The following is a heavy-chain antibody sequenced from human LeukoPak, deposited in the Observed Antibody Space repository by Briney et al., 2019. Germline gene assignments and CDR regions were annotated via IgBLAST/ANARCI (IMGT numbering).Heavy chain of an antibody. CDR2: LWYDGSNK. V-gene: IGHV3-33*01. J-gene: IGHJ4*02. CDR1: GFSFSSYG. D-gene: IGHD5-18*01. Sequence: GGSLRLSCAASGFSFSSYGTHWVRQAPGKGLEWVAVLWYDGSNKYYADSVKGRFTISRDNSKNRLYLQMNSLRAEDTAVYYCARDSGAAMTYFDHWGQGTLVTVSS. CDR3: ARDSGAAMTYFDH.